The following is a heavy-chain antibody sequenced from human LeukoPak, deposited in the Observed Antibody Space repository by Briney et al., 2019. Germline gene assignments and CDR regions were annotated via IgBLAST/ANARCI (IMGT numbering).Heavy chain of an antibody. CDR1: GFTFSSYW. V-gene: IGHV3-74*01. J-gene: IGHJ4*02. CDR2: INSDGSST. D-gene: IGHD2-2*01. Sequence: GGSLRLSCAASGFTFSSYWMHWVRQAPGKGLVWVSRINSDGSSTPYADSVKGRFTISRDNAKNSLYLQMNSLRAEDTAVYYCAREGPGCSSTSCPSDYWGQGTLVTVSS. CDR3: AREGPGCSSTSCPSDY.